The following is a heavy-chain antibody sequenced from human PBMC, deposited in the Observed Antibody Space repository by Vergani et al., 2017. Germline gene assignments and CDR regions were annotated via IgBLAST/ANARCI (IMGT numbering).Heavy chain of an antibody. CDR3: ARGGGCSSTSCYSPYYMDV. CDR2: RGYDGSNK. CDR1: GFTFSSYG. Sequence: QVQLVESGGGVVQPGRSLSRSCAASGFTFSSYGMHWVRQAPGKGLEWVAVRGYDGSNKYYADSVKGRFTISSDNSKNTLYLHMNSLRAEDTAGYYCARGGGCSSTSCYSPYYMDVWGKGSTVTVSS. V-gene: IGHV3-33*08. D-gene: IGHD2-2*02. J-gene: IGHJ6*03.